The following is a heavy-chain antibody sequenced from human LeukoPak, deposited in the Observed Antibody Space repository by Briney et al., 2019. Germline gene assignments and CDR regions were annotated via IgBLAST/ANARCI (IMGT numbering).Heavy chain of an antibody. CDR3: AKGPTTVVGGGYFDY. J-gene: IGHJ4*02. CDR1: GFTFSSYA. D-gene: IGHD4-23*01. CDR2: ISGSGGST. Sequence: GGSLRLSCAASGFTFSSYAMSWVRQATGKGLEWVSAISGSGGSTYYADSVKGRFAISRDNSKNTLYLQMNSLRAEDTAVYYCAKGPTTVVGGGYFDYWGQGTLVTVSS. V-gene: IGHV3-23*01.